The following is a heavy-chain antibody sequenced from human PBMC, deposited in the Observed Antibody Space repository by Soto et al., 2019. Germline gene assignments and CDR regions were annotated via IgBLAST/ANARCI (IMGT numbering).Heavy chain of an antibody. D-gene: IGHD4-17*01. V-gene: IGHV4-34*01. CDR3: ARGYGTAPDLRRFDP. CDR2: INHSGST. CDR1: GGSFSGYY. Sequence: SETLSLTCAVYGGSFSGYYWGWIRQPPGKGLEWIGEINHSGSTNYNPSLKSRVTISVDTSKNQFSLKLSSVTAADTAVYYCARGYGTAPDLRRFDPWGQGTLVTVS. J-gene: IGHJ5*02.